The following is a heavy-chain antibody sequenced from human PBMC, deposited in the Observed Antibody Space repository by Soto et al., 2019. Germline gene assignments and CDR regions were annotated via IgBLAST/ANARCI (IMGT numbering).Heavy chain of an antibody. CDR2: ISSSSSDI. V-gene: IGHV3-21*01. J-gene: IGHJ6*02. CDR1: GFTFRSYT. Sequence: GGSLRLSCAASGFTFRSYTMDWVRQAPGKGLEWVSSISSSSSDIYYADSVKGRFTVSRDNAKNSLYLQMNSLRAEDTAVYYCASLVAAPSSFSSYYYGMDIWGQGTTVTVSS. D-gene: IGHD6-6*01. CDR3: ASLVAAPSSFSSYYYGMDI.